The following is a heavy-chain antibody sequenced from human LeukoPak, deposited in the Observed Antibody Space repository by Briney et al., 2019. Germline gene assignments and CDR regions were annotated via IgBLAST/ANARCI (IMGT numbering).Heavy chain of an antibody. CDR3: ARVLIRDGYNWEAFDI. CDR1: GFTFTSYG. J-gene: IGHJ3*02. D-gene: IGHD5-24*01. V-gene: IGHV3-33*01. CDR2: IWYDGSKE. Sequence: GGSLRLSCAASGFTFTSYGFHWVRQAPGKGLEWVAAIWYDGSKEYYADSVKGRFTISRDNSKNTLHLQMTSLRAEDTAVYYCARVLIRDGYNWEAFDIWGQGTIVTVSS.